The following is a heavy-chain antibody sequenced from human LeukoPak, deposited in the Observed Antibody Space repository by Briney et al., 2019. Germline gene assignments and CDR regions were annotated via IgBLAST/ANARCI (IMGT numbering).Heavy chain of an antibody. CDR3: AGSRSGWYTGFDI. V-gene: IGHV3-23*01. J-gene: IGHJ3*02. Sequence: GGSLRLSCAASGFTFSSYAMSWVRQAPGKGLEWVSAISGSGGSTYYADSVKGRFTISRDNAKNTLYLQMNSLRAEDMAVYYCAGSRSGWYTGFDIWGQGTTVTVSS. D-gene: IGHD6-19*01. CDR1: GFTFSSYA. CDR2: ISGSGGST.